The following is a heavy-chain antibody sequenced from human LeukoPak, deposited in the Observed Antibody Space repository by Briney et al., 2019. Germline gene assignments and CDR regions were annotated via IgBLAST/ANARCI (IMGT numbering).Heavy chain of an antibody. CDR2: INHSGST. D-gene: IGHD2-2*02. Sequence: SETLSLTCAVYGGSFSGYYWSWIRQPPGKGLEWIGEINHSGSTNYNPSLKSRVTISVDTSKNQFPLKLSSVTAADTAVYYCARGGRVVVPAAIKQQFDYWGQGTLVTVSS. V-gene: IGHV4-34*01. CDR3: ARGGRVVVPAAIKQQFDY. CDR1: GGSFSGYY. J-gene: IGHJ4*02.